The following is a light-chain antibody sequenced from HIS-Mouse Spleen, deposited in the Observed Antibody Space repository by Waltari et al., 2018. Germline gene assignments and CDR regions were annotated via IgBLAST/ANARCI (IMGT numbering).Light chain of an antibody. CDR2: RDN. CDR3: QSYDSSNLV. CDR1: SGSIASNY. V-gene: IGLV6-57*04. J-gene: IGLJ3*02. Sequence: NFMLTQPHSVSESPGKTVTISCTRSSGSIASNYVQWYQQRPGSAPTTVIYRDNQRPSGVPGRFSGSIDSSSNSASLTIAGLKTEDEADYYCQSYDSSNLVFGGGTKLTVL.